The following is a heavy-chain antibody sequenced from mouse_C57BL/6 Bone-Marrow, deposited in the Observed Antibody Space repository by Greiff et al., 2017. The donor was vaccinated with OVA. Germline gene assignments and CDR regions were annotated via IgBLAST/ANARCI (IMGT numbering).Heavy chain of an antibody. Sequence: EVHLVESGGGLVQPGGSLKLSCAASGFTFSDYYMYWVRQTPEKRLEWVAYISNGGGSTYYPDTVKGRFTISRDNAKNTLYLQMSRLKSEDTAMYYCARWDGNLSYWYFDVWGTGTTVTVSS. J-gene: IGHJ1*03. D-gene: IGHD2-1*01. CDR3: ARWDGNLSYWYFDV. CDR2: ISNGGGST. CDR1: GFTFSDYY. V-gene: IGHV5-12*01.